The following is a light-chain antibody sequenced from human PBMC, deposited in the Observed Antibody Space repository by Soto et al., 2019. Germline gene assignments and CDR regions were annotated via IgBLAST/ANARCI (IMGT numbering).Light chain of an antibody. CDR2: AAS. CDR3: QKYDSAPLFT. CDR1: QAISKY. V-gene: IGKV1-27*01. Sequence: DIQMTQTPPSLSASVGDRVTITCRASQAISKYLAWYQQKPGKVPKLLIHAASTLQSGVPSRFSGSGSGTDFTLTISSLQPEDVATYYCQKYDSAPLFTFGPGTRVDVK. J-gene: IGKJ3*01.